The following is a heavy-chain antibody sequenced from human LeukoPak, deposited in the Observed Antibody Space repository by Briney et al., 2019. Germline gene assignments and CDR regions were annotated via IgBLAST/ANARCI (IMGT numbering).Heavy chain of an antibody. J-gene: IGHJ5*02. CDR1: GFTLSSNT. V-gene: IGHV3-21*01. Sequence: GGSLRLSCAASGFTLSSNTINWVRQAPGKGLEWVSSISSSSRYIYYADSVKGRFTISRDNAKNSLYLQMNSLRAEDTAVYYCARVTSTGWYPWGQGTLVTVSS. D-gene: IGHD6-19*01. CDR2: ISSSSRYI. CDR3: ARVTSTGWYP.